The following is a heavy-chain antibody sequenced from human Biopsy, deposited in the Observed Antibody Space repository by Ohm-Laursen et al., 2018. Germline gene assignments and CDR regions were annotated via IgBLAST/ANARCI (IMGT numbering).Heavy chain of an antibody. V-gene: IGHV3-48*03. CDR1: GFTFSSYE. D-gene: IGHD6-19*01. CDR3: ARDYPSYSSVWYREPIIHC. CDR2: ISSSGSTI. Sequence: SLRLSCAASGFTFSSYEMNWVRQAPGKGLEWVSSISSSGSTIHYADSVKGRFTISRDNAKNSLYLQMNSLRAEDTAVYYCARDYPSYSSVWYREPIIHCWGQGTLVTVSS. J-gene: IGHJ4*02.